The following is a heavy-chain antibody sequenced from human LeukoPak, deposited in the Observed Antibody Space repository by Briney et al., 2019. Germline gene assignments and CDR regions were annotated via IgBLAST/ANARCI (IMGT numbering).Heavy chain of an antibody. J-gene: IGHJ6*02. V-gene: IGHV4-59*01. CDR2: VYYSGST. Sequence: PSETLSLTCTVSGGSISSYYWSWIRQPPGKGLEWIGHVYYSGSTNYNPSLKSRVTISVDTSKTQFSLKLSSVTAADTAVYYCARVFAAEGYYYYYGMDVWGQGTTVTVSS. D-gene: IGHD3-9*01. CDR3: ARVFAAEGYYYYYGMDV. CDR1: GGSISSYY.